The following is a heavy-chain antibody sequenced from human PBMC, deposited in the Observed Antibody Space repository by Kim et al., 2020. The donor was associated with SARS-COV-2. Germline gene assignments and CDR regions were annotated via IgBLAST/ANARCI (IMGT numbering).Heavy chain of an antibody. CDR3: ARYITMVRGVMIWTNWFDP. J-gene: IGHJ5*02. Sequence: SETLSLTCTVSGGSISSYYWSWIRQPPGKGLEWIGYIYYSGSTNYNPSLKSRVTISVDTSKNQFSLKLSSVTAADTAVYYCARYITMVRGVMIWTNWFDPWGQGTLVTVSS. V-gene: IGHV4-59*01. D-gene: IGHD3-10*01. CDR2: IYYSGST. CDR1: GGSISSYY.